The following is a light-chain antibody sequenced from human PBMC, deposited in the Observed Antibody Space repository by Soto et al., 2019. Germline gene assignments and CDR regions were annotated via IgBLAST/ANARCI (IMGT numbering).Light chain of an antibody. CDR2: AAS. CDR3: QQLNSYPYT. CDR1: QGISSY. J-gene: IGKJ2*01. Sequence: DIQLTQSPSFLSASVGDRVTITCRASQGISSYVAWYQQKPGKVPKALIYAASTLQSGVPSRFSGSGSGTEVTLTISSLQPEEFATYYCQQLNSYPYTFGQGTKLEIK. V-gene: IGKV1-9*01.